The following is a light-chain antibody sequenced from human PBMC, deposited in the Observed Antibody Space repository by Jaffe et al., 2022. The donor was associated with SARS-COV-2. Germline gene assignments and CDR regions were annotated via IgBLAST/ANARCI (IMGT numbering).Light chain of an antibody. CDR3: SSYTPSTSVV. CDR2: DVS. Sequence: QPALTQPASVSGSPGQSITISCTGTSSDVGASNHVSWYQHHPGKAPKLMIYDVSNRPSGVSNRFSASKSGNTASLTISGLQAEDEADYYCSSYTPSTSVVFGGGTKLTVL. J-gene: IGLJ2*01. CDR1: SSDVGASNH. V-gene: IGLV2-14*03.